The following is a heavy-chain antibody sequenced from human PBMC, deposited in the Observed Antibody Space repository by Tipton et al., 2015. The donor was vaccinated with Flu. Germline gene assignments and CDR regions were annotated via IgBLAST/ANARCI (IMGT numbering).Heavy chain of an antibody. CDR3: ARAEYCGGDCYYFDY. Sequence: LRLSCTVSGGSISSYYWSWIWQPPGKGLEWIGYIYYSGSTNYNPSLKSRVTISVDTSKNQFSLKLSSVTAADTAVYYCARAEYCGGDCYYFDYWGQGTLVTVSS. CDR1: GGSISSYY. J-gene: IGHJ4*02. CDR2: IYYSGST. V-gene: IGHV4-59*08. D-gene: IGHD2-21*02.